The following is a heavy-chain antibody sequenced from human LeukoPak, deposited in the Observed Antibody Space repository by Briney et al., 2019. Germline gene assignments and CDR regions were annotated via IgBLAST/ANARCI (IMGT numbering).Heavy chain of an antibody. CDR1: GLTFSSYG. CDR3: AKDRYDSSGFDY. D-gene: IGHD3-22*01. CDR2: ISYDGSNK. Sequence: GRSLRLSCAASGLTFSSYGMHWVRQAPGKGLEWVAVISYDGSNKYYADSVKGRFTISRDNSKNTLYLQMDSLRAEDTAVYDCAKDRYDSSGFDYWGQGTLVTVSS. V-gene: IGHV3-30*18. J-gene: IGHJ4*02.